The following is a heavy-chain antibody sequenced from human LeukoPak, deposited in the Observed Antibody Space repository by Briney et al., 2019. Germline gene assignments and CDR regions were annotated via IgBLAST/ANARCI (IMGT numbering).Heavy chain of an antibody. CDR3: AVLTLTPNYFDP. CDR1: GGSISSNKW. V-gene: IGHV4-4*02. D-gene: IGHD3-9*01. J-gene: IGHJ5*02. Sequence: PSETLSLTCAVSGGSISSNKWWSWVRQSPGKGLQWTGEIYHNGRTNYSPALESRVTISVDKSKNQFSLNLTSVTAADTAVYYCAVLTLTPNYFDPWGQGILVTVSS. CDR2: IYHNGRT.